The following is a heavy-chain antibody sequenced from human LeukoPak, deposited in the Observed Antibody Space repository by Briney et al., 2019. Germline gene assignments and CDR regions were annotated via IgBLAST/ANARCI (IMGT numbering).Heavy chain of an antibody. V-gene: IGHV3-7*01. CDR2: VGPDGREQ. CDR1: GFTFNTYW. D-gene: IGHD3-10*02. CDR3: AELGITMIGGV. J-gene: IGHJ6*04. Sequence: GGSLRLSCSASGFTFNTYWMSWVRQAPGKGLQWVANVGPDGREQRYVDSVKGRFTISRDNAKNSLYLQMNSLRAEDTAVYYCAELGITMIGGVWGKGTTVTISS.